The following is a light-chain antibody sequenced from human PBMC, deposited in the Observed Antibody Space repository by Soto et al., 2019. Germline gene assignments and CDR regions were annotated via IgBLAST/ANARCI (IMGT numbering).Light chain of an antibody. CDR1: QNVGSN. Sequence: ERVMTQSPATLSVSPGHRATLSCRASQNVGSNLAWYQQKPGHAPRLLIFGASTRATGIPARFSGSGSGTDFTLTISRMEPEDFAVYYCQQYGSSGTFGQGTKVDI. CDR3: QQYGSSGT. J-gene: IGKJ1*01. CDR2: GAS. V-gene: IGKV3-15*01.